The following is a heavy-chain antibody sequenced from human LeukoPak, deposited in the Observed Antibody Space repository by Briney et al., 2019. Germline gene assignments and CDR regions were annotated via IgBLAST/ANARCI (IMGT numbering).Heavy chain of an antibody. CDR2: IYHSGST. CDR3: ARGREVRGSGSYYTLDSRDYYYYMDV. V-gene: IGHV4-4*02. J-gene: IGHJ6*03. D-gene: IGHD3-10*01. CDR1: GGSISSSNW. Sequence: SGTLSLTCAVSGGSISSSNWWCWIRQPPGKGLEWIGEIYHSGSTNYNPSLKSRVTISVDKSKTQFSLKLSSVTAEDTAVYYCARGREVRGSGSYYTLDSRDYYYYMDVWGEGTTVTISS.